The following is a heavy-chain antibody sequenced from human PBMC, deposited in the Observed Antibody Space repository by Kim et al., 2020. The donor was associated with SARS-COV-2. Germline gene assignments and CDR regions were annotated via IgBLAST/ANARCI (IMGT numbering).Heavy chain of an antibody. Sequence: GESLKISCKGSGYSFDNYWIGWVRQLPGKGLEWMGIIYPGDSHTRYGPSFQGHVTISADKSISTAYLQWSSLSVSDTAFYYCARVHSGYDYYFDSWGQGT. CDR3: ARVHSGYDYYFDS. CDR2: IYPGDSHT. CDR1: GYSFDNYW. V-gene: IGHV5-51*01. D-gene: IGHD5-12*01. J-gene: IGHJ4*02.